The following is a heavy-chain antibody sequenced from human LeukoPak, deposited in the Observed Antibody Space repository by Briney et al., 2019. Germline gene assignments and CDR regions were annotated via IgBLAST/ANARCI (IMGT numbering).Heavy chain of an antibody. CDR2: ISSSGSSI. V-gene: IGHV3-11*01. D-gene: IGHD3-22*01. CDR3: ASGGGVQPMIVVI. J-gene: IGHJ4*02. Sequence: PGGSLTLSLEASRFTHIDYYMSWIRQARARGVAGVSYISSSGSSIYYADSVKGRFSTSRDNAKNSLYLQMNSLRAEDTAVYYCASGGGVQPMIVVIWGQGTLVTVSS. CDR1: RFTHIDYY.